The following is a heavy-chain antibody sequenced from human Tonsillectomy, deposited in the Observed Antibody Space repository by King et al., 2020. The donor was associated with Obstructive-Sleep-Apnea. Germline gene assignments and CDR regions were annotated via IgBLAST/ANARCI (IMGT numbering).Heavy chain of an antibody. Sequence: VQLVESGGGLVQPGRSLRLSCAASGFTFDDYAMHWVRHAPGKGLEWVSGISWNSGSIGYADSVKGRFTISRDNAKNSLYLQMNSLRAEDTALYYCAKDSGDILTGYYWRYYGMDVWGQGTTVTVSS. CDR1: GFTFDDYA. D-gene: IGHD3-9*01. CDR2: ISWNSGSI. V-gene: IGHV3-9*01. CDR3: AKDSGDILTGYYWRYYGMDV. J-gene: IGHJ6*02.